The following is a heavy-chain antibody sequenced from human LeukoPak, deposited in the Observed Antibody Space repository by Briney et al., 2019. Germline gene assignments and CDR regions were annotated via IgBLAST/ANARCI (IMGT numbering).Heavy chain of an antibody. J-gene: IGHJ3*02. CDR3: ARDVSQWLVPGDFDI. Sequence: PGGSLRLSCAASGLTLRSYVMRWVRQAPGKGLEWVSGISGGDSTYYADSVKGRFTISRDNSKNTMHLQLNILRAEDTAIYYCARDVSQWLVPGDFDIWGQGTMVTVSS. D-gene: IGHD6-19*01. CDR2: ISGGDST. V-gene: IGHV3-23*01. CDR1: GLTLRSYV.